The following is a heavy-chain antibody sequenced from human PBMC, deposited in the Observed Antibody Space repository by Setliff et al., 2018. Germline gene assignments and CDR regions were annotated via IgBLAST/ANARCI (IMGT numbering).Heavy chain of an antibody. Sequence: SETLSLTCAVYGGSFSGYYWSWIRQPPGKRLEWIGEIIHSGSTKYNPSLKSRVTISMDTSKNQFSLKVPSVTAADTAVYYCARSFSRSGKFLLDYWGQGALVTVSS. CDR1: GGSFSGYY. D-gene: IGHD1-26*01. CDR3: ARSFSRSGKFLLDY. V-gene: IGHV4-34*12. J-gene: IGHJ4*02. CDR2: IIHSGST.